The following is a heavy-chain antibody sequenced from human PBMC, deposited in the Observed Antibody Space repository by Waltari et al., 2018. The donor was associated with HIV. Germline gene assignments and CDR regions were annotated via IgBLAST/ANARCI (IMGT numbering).Heavy chain of an antibody. CDR2: IHNDGSST. CDR3: TRDGGGHPFVGYGMDV. D-gene: IGHD3-16*01. Sequence: EVQLVESGGVLVQPGGSLRLSCAAPGFTFRTYWMHWVRQGPGKGLVLVSGIHNDGSSTSYADSVKGRFTISRDNAKNTLFLQMNSLRVEDTAVYYCTRDGGGHPFVGYGMDVWGQGTTVTVSS. V-gene: IGHV3-74*01. J-gene: IGHJ6*02. CDR1: GFTFRTYW.